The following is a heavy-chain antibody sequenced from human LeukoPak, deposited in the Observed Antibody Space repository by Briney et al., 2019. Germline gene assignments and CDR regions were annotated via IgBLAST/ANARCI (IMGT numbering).Heavy chain of an antibody. CDR3: ARSDGVVGATTFDY. V-gene: IGHV3-48*04. J-gene: IGHJ4*02. CDR2: ISSSSSTI. Sequence: GGSLRLSCADSGFTFSSYSMNWVREAPGKGLEWVSYISSSSSTIYYADSVKGRFTISRDNAKNSLYLQMNSLRAEDTAVYYCARSDGVVGATTFDYWGQGTLVTVSS. D-gene: IGHD1-26*01. CDR1: GFTFSSYS.